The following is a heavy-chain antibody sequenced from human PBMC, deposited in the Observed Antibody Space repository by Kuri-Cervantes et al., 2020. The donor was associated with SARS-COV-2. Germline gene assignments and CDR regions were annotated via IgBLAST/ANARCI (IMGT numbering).Heavy chain of an antibody. CDR3: ARPRYGDYDGAFDI. D-gene: IGHD4-17*01. CDR1: GGSISSYY. V-gene: IGHV4-59*12. Sequence: SETLSLTCTVSGGSISSYYWSWIRQPPGKGLEWIGYIYYSGSTNYNPSLKSRVTISVDTSKNQFSLKLSSVTAADTAVYYCARPRYGDYDGAFDIWGQGTMVTVSS. J-gene: IGHJ3*02. CDR2: IYYSGST.